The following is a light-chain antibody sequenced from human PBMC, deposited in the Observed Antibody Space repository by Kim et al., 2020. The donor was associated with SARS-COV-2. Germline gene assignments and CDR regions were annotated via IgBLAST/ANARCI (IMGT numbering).Light chain of an antibody. CDR2: RDS. V-gene: IGLV3-9*01. J-gene: IGLJ2*01. CDR3: QVWDSSSVI. Sequence: SYELAQPLSVSVALGQTAKITCGGNKIGGKNVHWYQQKPGQAPVLVIYRDSNRPSGIPERFSGSNSGTTATLTISRAQVGDEADYYCQVWDSSSVIFGGGTQLTVL. CDR1: KIGGKN.